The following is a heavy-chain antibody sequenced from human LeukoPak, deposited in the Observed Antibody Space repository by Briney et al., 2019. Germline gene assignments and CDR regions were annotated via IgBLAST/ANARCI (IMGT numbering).Heavy chain of an antibody. CDR2: IYTSGST. J-gene: IGHJ4*02. D-gene: IGHD3-10*01. V-gene: IGHV4-61*02. Sequence: SETLSLTCTVSGGSISSGGYCWSWIRQPAGKGLEWIGRIYTSGSTNYNPSLKSRVTMSVDTSKNQFSLQLSSVTAADTAVYYCRGVRSGELFDYWGQGTLVTVSS. CDR3: RGVRSGELFDY. CDR1: GGSISSGGYC.